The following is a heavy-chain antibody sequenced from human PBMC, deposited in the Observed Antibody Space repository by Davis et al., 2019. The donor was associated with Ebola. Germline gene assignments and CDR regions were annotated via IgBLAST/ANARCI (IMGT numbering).Heavy chain of an antibody. CDR1: GGSISSGDYY. V-gene: IGHV4-30-4*01. J-gene: IGHJ4*02. Sequence: MPSETLSLTCTVSGGSISSGDYYWSWIRQPPGKGLEWIGYIFYSGITYYNPSLKSRVTISVDTSKNQFSLKLTSVTATDTAVYYCSRGDYAGSSFDYWGQGALVTVSS. CDR3: SRGDYAGSSFDY. CDR2: IFYSGIT. D-gene: IGHD4-23*01.